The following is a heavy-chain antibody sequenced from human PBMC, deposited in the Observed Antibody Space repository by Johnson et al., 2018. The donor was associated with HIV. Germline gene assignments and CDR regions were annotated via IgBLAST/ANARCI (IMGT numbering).Heavy chain of an antibody. D-gene: IGHD3-10*01. CDR2: IYSGGST. J-gene: IGHJ3*02. CDR1: GFTVSSNY. Sequence: VQLVESGVGLVQPGGSLRLSCAASGFTVSSNYMSWVRQAPGKGLEWVSVIYSGGSTYYADSVKGRFTISRDSSKNTLYLQMNSLRAEETAMYYCARSPGEADAFDIWGQGTMVTVSS. CDR3: ARSPGEADAFDI. V-gene: IGHV3-66*02.